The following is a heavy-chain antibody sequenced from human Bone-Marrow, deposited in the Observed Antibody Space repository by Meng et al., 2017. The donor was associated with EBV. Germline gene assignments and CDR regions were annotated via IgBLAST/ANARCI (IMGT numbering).Heavy chain of an antibody. CDR3: ARASSSNYGVYDY. V-gene: IGHV3-11*01. Sequence: LVEAWGGFVKPGGSLRRSCAVSGFNFSDYYMSWIRQAPGKGLEWVSYISITGSSTYYGDSVKGRFTISRDNAENSLYLQMNSLRAEDTAVYFWARASSSNYGVYDYWGQGTLVTVSS. CDR2: ISITGSST. D-gene: IGHD4-11*01. CDR1: GFNFSDYY. J-gene: IGHJ4*02.